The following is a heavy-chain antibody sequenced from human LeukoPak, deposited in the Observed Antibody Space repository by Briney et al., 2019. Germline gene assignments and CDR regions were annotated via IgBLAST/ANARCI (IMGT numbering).Heavy chain of an antibody. CDR2: IYTSGST. Sequence: SETLSLTCTVSGGSISSYYWSLIRQPARKRLDWIGRIYTSGSTNYNPSLKSRVTMSVDTSKNQFSLKLSSVTAADTAVYYCARDLPLIYDFWSGHAFDIWGQGTMVTVSS. CDR3: ARDLPLIYDFWSGHAFDI. V-gene: IGHV4-4*07. D-gene: IGHD3-3*01. CDR1: GGSISSYY. J-gene: IGHJ3*02.